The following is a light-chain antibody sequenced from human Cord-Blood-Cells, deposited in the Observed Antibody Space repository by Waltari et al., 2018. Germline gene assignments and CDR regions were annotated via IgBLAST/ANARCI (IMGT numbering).Light chain of an antibody. Sequence: EIVMTQSPATLSVSPGERATVSCRASQSVSSNLAWYQQKPGHAPRLLIYGASTRATGIPARFSGSGSGTEFTLTISSLQSEDFAVYYCQQYNNWPPFTFGPGTKVDIK. V-gene: IGKV3-15*01. J-gene: IGKJ3*01. CDR2: GAS. CDR1: QSVSSN. CDR3: QQYNNWPPFT.